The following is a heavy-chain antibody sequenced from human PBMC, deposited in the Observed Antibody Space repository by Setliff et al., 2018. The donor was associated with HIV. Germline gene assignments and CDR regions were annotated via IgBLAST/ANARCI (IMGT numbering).Heavy chain of an antibody. V-gene: IGHV4-39*07. CDR2: IYYSGST. D-gene: IGHD3-22*01. CDR1: GASTSSNTYS. CDR3: ARGGYYFGSSLIEYFQH. J-gene: IGHJ1*01. Sequence: PSETLSLTCTVSGASTSSNTYSWVGIRQPPGKGLEWIGSIYYSGSTYYNPSPKSRVTMSVDTSKNQFSLKLTSVTAADTAVYYCARGGYYFGSSLIEYFQHWGQGTLVTVSS.